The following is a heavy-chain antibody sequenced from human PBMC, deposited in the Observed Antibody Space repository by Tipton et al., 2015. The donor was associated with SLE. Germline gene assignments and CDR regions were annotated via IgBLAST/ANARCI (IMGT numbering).Heavy chain of an antibody. D-gene: IGHD1-26*01. CDR2: IRFDGSNR. J-gene: IGHJ4*02. CDR1: GFTFSSYA. Sequence: SLRLSCAASGFTFSSYAMSWVRQAPGKGLEWVAFIRFDGSNRYYADSVKGRFTISRDNSKNTRYLQMNSLRAEDTAVYYCAKGWSYGDYFDYWGQGTLVTVSS. V-gene: IGHV3-30*02. CDR3: AKGWSYGDYFDY.